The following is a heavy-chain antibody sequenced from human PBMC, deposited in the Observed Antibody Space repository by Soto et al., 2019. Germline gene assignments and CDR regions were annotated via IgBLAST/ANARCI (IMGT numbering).Heavy chain of an antibody. CDR3: AKDSYSSGWYGYFQH. D-gene: IGHD6-19*01. V-gene: IGHV3-9*01. J-gene: IGHJ1*01. CDR2: ISWNSGSI. Sequence: EVQLVESGGGLVQPGRSLRLSCAASGFTFDDYAMHWVRQAPGKGLEWVSGISWNSGSIGYADSVKGRFTISRDNAKNSLYLQMNSLRAEETALYYCAKDSYSSGWYGYFQHWGQGTLVTVSS. CDR1: GFTFDDYA.